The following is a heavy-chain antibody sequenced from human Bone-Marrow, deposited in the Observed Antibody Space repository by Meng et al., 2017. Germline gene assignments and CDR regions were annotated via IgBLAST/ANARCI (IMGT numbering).Heavy chain of an antibody. CDR1: GGSFSGYY. D-gene: IGHD4-23*01. CDR3: ARAKRGLRWYHFDY. Sequence: SETLSLTCAVYGGSFSGYYWSWIRQLPGKGLVWIGEINHSGSTNYIPSLKSRVTISVDTSKNQFPLELSSVTAADAAVYYCARAKRGLRWYHFDYWGQGTLVTVSS. V-gene: IGHV4-34*01. CDR2: INHSGST. J-gene: IGHJ4*02.